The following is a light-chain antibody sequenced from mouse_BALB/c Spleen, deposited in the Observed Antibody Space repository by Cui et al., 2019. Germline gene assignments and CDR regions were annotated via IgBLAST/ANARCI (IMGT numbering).Light chain of an antibody. CDR3: QQYGSYPLFT. CDR1: QNVGTA. J-gene: IGKJ4*01. V-gene: IGKV6-13*01. CDR2: SAS. Sequence: DIVMTQSQKFMSTSVGDRVSITCKASQNVGTAVAWYQQKPGQSPKLLIYSASNRYTGVPDRFTGSGSGTDFTLTISNMQSEDRADYFCQQYGSYPLFTFGSGTKLEIK.